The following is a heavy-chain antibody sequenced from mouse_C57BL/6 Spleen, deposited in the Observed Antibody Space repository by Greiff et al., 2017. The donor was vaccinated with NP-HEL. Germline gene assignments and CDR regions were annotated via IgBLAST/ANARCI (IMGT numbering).Heavy chain of an antibody. J-gene: IGHJ3*01. V-gene: IGHV14-1*01. D-gene: IGHD2-4*01. CDR2: IDPEDGDT. Sequence: VQLQQSGAELVRPGASVKLSCTASGFNIKDYYMHWVKQRPEQGLEWIGRIDPEDGDTEYAPKFQGKATMTADTSSNTAYLQLSSLTSEDTAVYYCTSYDYASWFAYWGQGTLVTVSA. CDR3: TSYDYASWFAY. CDR1: GFNIKDYY.